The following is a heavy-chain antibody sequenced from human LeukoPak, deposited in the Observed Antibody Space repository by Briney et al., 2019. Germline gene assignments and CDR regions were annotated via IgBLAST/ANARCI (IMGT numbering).Heavy chain of an antibody. CDR1: GGSISSYY. CDR3: ARGVWGSYRYPPHAFDI. CDR2: IYYSGST. Sequence: SETLSLTCTVSGGSISSYYWSWIRQPPGKGLEWIGYIYYSGSTNYNPFLKSRVTISVDTSKNQFSLKLSSVTAADTAVYYCARGVWGSYRYPPHAFDIWGQGTMVTVSS. J-gene: IGHJ3*02. V-gene: IGHV4-59*01. D-gene: IGHD3-16*02.